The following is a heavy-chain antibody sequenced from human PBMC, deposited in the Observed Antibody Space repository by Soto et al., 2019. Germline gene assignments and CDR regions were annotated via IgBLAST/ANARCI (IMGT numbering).Heavy chain of an antibody. D-gene: IGHD6-19*01. Sequence: SVKVSCKASGDTFTSYAISWVRQAPGQGLEWMGGIIPIFGTANYAQNFQGRVTITADESTSTAYMELSSLRSEDTAVYYCARGGVKWAVAGKNYYYYGMDVWGQGTTVTVSS. CDR2: IIPIFGTA. CDR3: ARGGVKWAVAGKNYYYYGMDV. V-gene: IGHV1-69*13. J-gene: IGHJ6*02. CDR1: GDTFTSYA.